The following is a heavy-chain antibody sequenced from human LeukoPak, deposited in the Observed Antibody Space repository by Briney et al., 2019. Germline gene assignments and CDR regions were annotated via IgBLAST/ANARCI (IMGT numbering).Heavy chain of an antibody. J-gene: IGHJ4*02. CDR1: GFTFSGYE. D-gene: IGHD5-18*01. CDR2: ISTFGGTI. V-gene: IGHV3-48*03. Sequence: GGSLRLSCAASGFTFSGYEMNWVRQAPGKGLEWVSYISTFGGTIYYADSVKGRFTISRDNAKKSLYLQMNNLRAEDTAVYYCARDYSYGVHYYFDHWGQGALVTVSS. CDR3: ARDYSYGVHYYFDH.